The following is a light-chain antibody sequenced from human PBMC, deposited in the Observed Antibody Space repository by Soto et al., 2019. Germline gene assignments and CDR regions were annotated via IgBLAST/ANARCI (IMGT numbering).Light chain of an antibody. CDR3: QQYNSYPWT. CDR2: KAS. CDR1: QSISSW. Sequence: DIQMTQSPSTLSASVGDRVIITCRASQSISSWLAWYLQKPGKAPKLLIYKASSLASGVPSRFSGSGSGTEFTLTISSLQPDDVATYYCQQYNSYPWTFGQGTKVEIK. V-gene: IGKV1-5*03. J-gene: IGKJ1*01.